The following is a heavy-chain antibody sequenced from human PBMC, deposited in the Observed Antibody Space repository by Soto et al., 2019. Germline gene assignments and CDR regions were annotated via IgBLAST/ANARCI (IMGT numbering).Heavy chain of an antibody. CDR3: ARSLPGTYGAFDL. V-gene: IGHV3-74*01. Sequence: GGSLTLSCAASEFPFRSYWMHWVRHSQGKGLVWVSRISGDGSSTTYADSVRGRFTISRDNAKNTVYLQMDSLRAEDTAVYYCARSLPGTYGAFDLWGQGTMVTVSS. D-gene: IGHD1-7*01. CDR1: EFPFRSYW. J-gene: IGHJ3*01. CDR2: ISGDGSST.